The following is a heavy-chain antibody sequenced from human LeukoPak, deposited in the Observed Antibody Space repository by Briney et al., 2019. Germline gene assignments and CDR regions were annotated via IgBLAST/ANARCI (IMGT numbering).Heavy chain of an antibody. CDR1: GYSFTSNY. V-gene: IGHV1-46*01. Sequence: ASVKVSCKASGYSFTSNYIHWVRQAPGQGLEWMGMIYPRDGSTSYAQRFQDRVTVTRDTSTSTVHMELSGLRSEDTAVYYCARDQEGFDYWAREPWSPSPQ. CDR2: IYPRDGST. J-gene: IGHJ4*02. CDR3: ARDQEGFDY.